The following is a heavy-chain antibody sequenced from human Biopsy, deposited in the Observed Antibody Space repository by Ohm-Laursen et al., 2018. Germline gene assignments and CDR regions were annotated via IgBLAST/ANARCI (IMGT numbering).Heavy chain of an antibody. CDR3: ARDRGYYSDRTVPGYFDL. CDR1: GGSVSSGSYY. V-gene: IGHV4-61*03. J-gene: IGHJ2*01. D-gene: IGHD3-22*01. CDR2: IYHTGST. Sequence: TLSLTCTVSGGSVSSGSYYWSWIRQPPGKGLEWIGYIYHTGSTDYNPSLQSRVTISVDTSKNHFSLRLRSVTPADTAIYCARDRGYYSDRTVPGYFDLWGRGTLVTVSS.